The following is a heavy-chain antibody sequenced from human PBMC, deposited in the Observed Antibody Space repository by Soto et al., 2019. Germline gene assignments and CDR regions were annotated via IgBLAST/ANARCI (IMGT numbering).Heavy chain of an antibody. Sequence: GGSLRLSCAASGFTFSSYGMHWVRQAPGKGLEWVAVISYDGSNKYYADSVKGRFTISRDNSKNTLYLQMNSLRAEDTAVYYCAKEDIVVVPAAMYFDYWGQGTLVTVS. V-gene: IGHV3-30*18. CDR3: AKEDIVVVPAAMYFDY. D-gene: IGHD2-2*01. CDR1: GFTFSSYG. CDR2: ISYDGSNK. J-gene: IGHJ4*02.